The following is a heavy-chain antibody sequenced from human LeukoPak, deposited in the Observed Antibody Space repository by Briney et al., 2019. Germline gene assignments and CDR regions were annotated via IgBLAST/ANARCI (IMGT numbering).Heavy chain of an antibody. J-gene: IGHJ6*02. CDR1: GDSVSSHSSA. CDR3: ARDSAYNYGMDV. CDR2: TYYRSKWYH. Sequence: SQTLSLTCAISGDSVSSHSSAWNWIRQSPSRGLEWLGRTYYRSKWYHDYAVSVRSRISINPDTSKNQFSLQLTSVTPEDTAVYYCARDSAYNYGMDVWGQGTTVTVSS. V-gene: IGHV6-1*01.